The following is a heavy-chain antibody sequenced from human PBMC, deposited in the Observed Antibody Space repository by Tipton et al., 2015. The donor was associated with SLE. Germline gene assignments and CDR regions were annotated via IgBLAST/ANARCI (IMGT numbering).Heavy chain of an antibody. Sequence: TLSLTCTVSGYSISSGYYWSWIRQPPGKGLEWIGYIYYSGSTNYNPSLKSRVTISVDTSKNQFSLKLSSVTAADTAVYYCASSMRGAPWGQGTMVTVSS. CDR3: ASSMRGAP. J-gene: IGHJ3*01. V-gene: IGHV4-61*01. CDR2: IYYSGST. D-gene: IGHD3-10*01. CDR1: GYSISSGYY.